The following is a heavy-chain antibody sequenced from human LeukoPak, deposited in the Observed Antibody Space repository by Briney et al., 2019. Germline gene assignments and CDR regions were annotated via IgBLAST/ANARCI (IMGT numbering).Heavy chain of an antibody. V-gene: IGHV4-39*01. CDR1: GGSINNNYYY. CDR2: IYYSGST. CDR3: ARLWWGSRPQGYFDY. Sequence: PSETLSLTCTVSGGSINNNYYYWGWIRQPPGKGLEWIGSIYYSGSTYYNPSLKSRVTMSVDRSKSQFSLSLSAVTDADTAVDYGARLWWGSRPQGYFDYWGQGTLVTVSS. D-gene: IGHD2-15*01. J-gene: IGHJ4*02.